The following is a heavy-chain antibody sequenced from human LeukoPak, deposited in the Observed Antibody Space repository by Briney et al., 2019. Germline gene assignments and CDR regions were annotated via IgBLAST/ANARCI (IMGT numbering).Heavy chain of an antibody. CDR3: ARAPVLRFLEWLLPDAFDI. J-gene: IGHJ3*02. CDR1: GGSISSYY. V-gene: IGHV4-59*01. D-gene: IGHD3-3*01. Sequence: SETLSLTCTVSGGSISSYYWSWIRQPPGKGLEWIGYIYYSGSTNYNPSLKSRVTISVDTSKNQFSLKLSSVTAADTVVYYCARAPVLRFLEWLLPDAFDIWGQGTMVTVSS. CDR2: IYYSGST.